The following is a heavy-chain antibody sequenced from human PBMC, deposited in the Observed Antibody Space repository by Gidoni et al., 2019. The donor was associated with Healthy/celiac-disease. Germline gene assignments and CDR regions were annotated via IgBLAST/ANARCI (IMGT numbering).Heavy chain of an antibody. J-gene: IGHJ6*02. D-gene: IGHD1-7*01. CDR1: GGTFSSYA. CDR2: IIPIFGTA. Sequence: QVQLVQSGAEVKKPGSSVKVSCKASGGTFSSYAISWVRQAPGQGLEWMGGIIPIFGTANYAQKFQGRVTITADESTSTAYMELSSLRSEDTAVYYCARGSHCITGTTSDYYYGMDGWGQGTTVTVSS. V-gene: IGHV1-69*01. CDR3: ARGSHCITGTTSDYYYGMDG.